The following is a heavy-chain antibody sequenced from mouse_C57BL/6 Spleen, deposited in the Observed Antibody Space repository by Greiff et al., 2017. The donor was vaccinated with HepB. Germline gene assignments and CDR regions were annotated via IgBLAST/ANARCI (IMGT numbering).Heavy chain of an antibody. D-gene: IGHD2-4*01. CDR3: ARVRDYDEAMDY. CDR2: ISYDGSN. CDR1: GYSITSGYY. V-gene: IGHV3-6*01. Sequence: EVQLVESGPGLVKPSQSLSLTCSVTGYSITSGYYWNWIRQFPGNKLEWMGYISYDGSNNYNPSLKNRISITRDTSKNQFFLKLNSVTTEDTATYYCARVRDYDEAMDYWGQGTSVTVSS. J-gene: IGHJ4*01.